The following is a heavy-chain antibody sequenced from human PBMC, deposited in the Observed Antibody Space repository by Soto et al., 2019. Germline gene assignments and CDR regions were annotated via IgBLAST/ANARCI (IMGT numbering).Heavy chain of an antibody. CDR2: ILPIVGST. J-gene: IGHJ5*01. Sequence: ASVKVSCKASEYTFMNYYIQWVRQAPGQGLDWLGIILPIVGSTIYSQKFQGSVTISRDTSANIVFIQMTSLRAEDTSFYFCAKDLPGELLPTCFDSWGPGTLVTVSS. CDR3: AKDLPGELLPTCFDS. D-gene: IGHD3-10*01. CDR1: EYTFMNYY. V-gene: IGHV1-46*01.